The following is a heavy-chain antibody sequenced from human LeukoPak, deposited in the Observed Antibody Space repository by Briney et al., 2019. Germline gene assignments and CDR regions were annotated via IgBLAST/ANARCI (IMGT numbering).Heavy chain of an antibody. CDR2: IIGSGGTT. Sequence: WGSLRLSCAASGFSFSNYGMNWVRQVPGKGLEWVSGIIGSGGTTYTADSVKGRFTISRDNSKNTLYLQMNSLRAEDTAVYYCARDLNWGAFDIRGQGTMVSVSS. CDR3: ARDLNWGAFDI. J-gene: IGHJ3*02. V-gene: IGHV3-23*01. D-gene: IGHD7-27*01. CDR1: GFSFSNYG.